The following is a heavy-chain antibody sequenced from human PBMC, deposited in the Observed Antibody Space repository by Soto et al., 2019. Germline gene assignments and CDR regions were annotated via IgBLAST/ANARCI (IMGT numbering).Heavy chain of an antibody. V-gene: IGHV3-23*01. CDR1: GFTFSSYA. CDR3: AKGLYGDYGIFDY. Sequence: PGGSLRLSCAASGFTFSSYAMSWVRQAPGKGLEWVSAISGSGGSTYYADSVKGRFTISRDNSKNTLYLQMNSLRAEDTAVYYYAKGLYGDYGIFDYWGQGTLVTVSS. CDR2: ISGSGGST. J-gene: IGHJ4*02. D-gene: IGHD4-17*01.